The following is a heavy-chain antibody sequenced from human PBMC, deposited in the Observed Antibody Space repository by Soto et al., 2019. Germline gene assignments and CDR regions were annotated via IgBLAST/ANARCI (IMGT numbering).Heavy chain of an antibody. CDR2: INHSGRV. CDR1: GGSFSGHS. V-gene: IGHV4-34*01. J-gene: IGHJ5*01. CDR3: STRAYDTNGYYRFDP. D-gene: IGHD3-22*01. Sequence: SETLSLTCAVYGGSFSGHSWTWIRQSPGKGLEWIGDINHSGRVNYSPSLRSRVTISLDTSKNQFSLTLSAVTAADTAMYYCSTRAYDTNGYYRFDPWGQGTLVTVSS.